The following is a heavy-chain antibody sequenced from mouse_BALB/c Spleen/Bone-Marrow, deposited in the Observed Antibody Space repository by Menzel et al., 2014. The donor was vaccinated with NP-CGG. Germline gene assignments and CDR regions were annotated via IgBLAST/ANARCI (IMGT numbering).Heavy chain of an antibody. J-gene: IGHJ2*01. CDR2: ISYDGSN. Sequence: EVKLEESGPGLVKPSPSLSLTCSVTGYYITSDYYWNWIRQFPGNKLEWMGYISYDGSNHYNPSLKNRISITRDTSKNQLFLKLSSVTTEDTATYYSARDPYDCSLFDSWGQGTTLTVSS. CDR3: ARDPYDCSLFDS. V-gene: IGHV3-6*02. D-gene: IGHD2-4*01. CDR1: GYYITSDYY.